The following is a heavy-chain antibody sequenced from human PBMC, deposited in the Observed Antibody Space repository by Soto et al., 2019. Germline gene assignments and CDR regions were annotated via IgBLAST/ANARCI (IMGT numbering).Heavy chain of an antibody. J-gene: IGHJ4*02. CDR3: ARDGGYDRNLDY. CDR2: IYYSGST. D-gene: IGHD5-12*01. CDR1: GGSISSSSYY. Sequence: PSETLSLTCTVSGGSISSSSYYWGWIRQPPGKGLEWIGSIYYSGSTYYNPSLKSRVTISVDTSKNQFSLKLSSVTAADTAVYYCARDGGYDRNLDYWGQGTLVTVSS. V-gene: IGHV4-39*01.